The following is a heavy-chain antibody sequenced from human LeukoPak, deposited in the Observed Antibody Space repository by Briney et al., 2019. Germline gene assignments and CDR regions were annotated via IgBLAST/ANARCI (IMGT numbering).Heavy chain of an antibody. V-gene: IGHV3-23*01. CDR1: GFPFSSYA. CDR2: FSATDGSA. D-gene: IGHD6-13*01. Sequence: GGSLRLSCAASGFPFSSYAMTWVRQAPGKGLEWVSAFSATDGSAQYAESVKGRLTTSRDNSKNTLYLQLDSLRADDTAVYYCAKARTAAAGTGAFDVWGQGTMVTVPS. CDR3: AKARTAAAGTGAFDV. J-gene: IGHJ3*01.